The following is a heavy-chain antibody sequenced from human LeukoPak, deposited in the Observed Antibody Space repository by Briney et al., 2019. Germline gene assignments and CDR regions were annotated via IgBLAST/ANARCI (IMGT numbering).Heavy chain of an antibody. CDR2: IKQDGSER. J-gene: IGHJ4*02. D-gene: IGHD2-2*01. V-gene: IGHV3-7*01. CDR1: GFTFSSYW. Sequence: PGGSLRLSRAASGFTFSSYWMSWVRQAPGKGLEWVANIKQDGSERYYVDSVKGRFTISRDNAKNSLYLQMNSLRAEDTAVYYCARDYQLLPFDYWGQGTLVTVSS. CDR3: ARDYQLLPFDY.